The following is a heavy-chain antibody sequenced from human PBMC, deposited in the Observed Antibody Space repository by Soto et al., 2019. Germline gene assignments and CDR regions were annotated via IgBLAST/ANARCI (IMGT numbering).Heavy chain of an antibody. V-gene: IGHV1-3*01. Sequence: ASVKVSCKASGYTFTSYAMHWVRQAPGQRLEWMGWINAGNGNTKYSRKFQGRVTITRDTSASTAYMELSSLRSEDTAVYYCARVHSNLHSDYFDYWGQGTLVTVSS. D-gene: IGHD2-8*01. CDR1: GYTFTSYA. J-gene: IGHJ4*02. CDR2: INAGNGNT. CDR3: ARVHSNLHSDYFDY.